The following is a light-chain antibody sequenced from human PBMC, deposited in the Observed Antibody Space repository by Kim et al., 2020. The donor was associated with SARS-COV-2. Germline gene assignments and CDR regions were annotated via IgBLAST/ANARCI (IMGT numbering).Light chain of an antibody. J-gene: IGLJ1*01. Sequence: QSVLTQPPSVSGTPGQRVTISCSGGSSNIGSQYVYWYQQLPGMAPKPLIYWNNQRSSGVPDRFSGCKSGASASLAISGLRSDDEGDYHCAAWDDTLNRPVFGTGTKVTVL. CDR2: WNN. V-gene: IGLV1-47*01. CDR1: SSNIGSQY. CDR3: AAWDDTLNRPV.